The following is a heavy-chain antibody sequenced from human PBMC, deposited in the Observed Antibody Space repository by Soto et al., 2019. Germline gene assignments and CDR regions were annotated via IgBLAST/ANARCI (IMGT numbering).Heavy chain of an antibody. V-gene: IGHV3-48*02. CDR2: ISSSSSTI. Sequence: EVQVVESGGGLVQPGGSLRLSCAASGFTFSSNSMNWVRQAPGKGLEWISYISSSSSTIYADSVKGRFTISRDNAKNSLYLQMNSLRDEDTAVYYCARVIWSGHLKCDLWGQRTLVTVSS. J-gene: IGHJ5*02. D-gene: IGHD3-3*01. CDR1: GFTFSSNS. CDR3: ARVIWSGHLKCDL.